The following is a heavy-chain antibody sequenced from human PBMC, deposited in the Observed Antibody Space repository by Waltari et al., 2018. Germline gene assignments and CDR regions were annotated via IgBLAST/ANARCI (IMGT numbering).Heavy chain of an antibody. D-gene: IGHD2-2*01. Sequence: QLQLQGSGPGLVKPSETLALICNVSGGSINSMHYYWGWIRQPLGKGLEWIGSMYYTGTTYYNPPLKSRVTLSVDTSKNHFSLELSSVTAADTAVYYCASLSNTWPKIDFWGQGTLVTVSS. CDR2: MYYTGTT. V-gene: IGHV4-39*02. J-gene: IGHJ4*02. CDR3: ASLSNTWPKIDF. CDR1: GGSINSMHYY.